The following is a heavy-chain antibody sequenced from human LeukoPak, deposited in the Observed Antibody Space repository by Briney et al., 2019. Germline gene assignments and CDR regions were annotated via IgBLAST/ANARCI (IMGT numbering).Heavy chain of an antibody. Sequence: SETLSLTCTVSNGSISSYHWSWVRQPPGKGLEWIGYILTSGATNYNPSLKSRLTISVDTSKNRFTLKLSSVTAADTAVYHCARLRVSGSYLYYFDYWGQGTLVTVSP. CDR1: NGSISSYH. J-gene: IGHJ4*02. CDR2: ILTSGAT. D-gene: IGHD3-10*01. CDR3: ARLRVSGSYLYYFDY. V-gene: IGHV4-4*09.